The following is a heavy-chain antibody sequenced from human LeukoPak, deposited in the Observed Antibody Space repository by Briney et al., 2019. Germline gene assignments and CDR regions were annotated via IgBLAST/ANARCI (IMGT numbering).Heavy chain of an antibody. J-gene: IGHJ4*02. Sequence: GESLKISCKGSGYSFTSYRIGWVRQMPGKGLEWIGIIYPGDSDTRYSPSFQSQVTISADKSISTAYLQWSSLKASDTAMYYCARQTHIVVVTATYDYWGQGTLVTVSS. CDR1: GYSFTSYR. CDR3: ARQTHIVVVTATYDY. D-gene: IGHD2-21*02. CDR2: IYPGDSDT. V-gene: IGHV5-51*01.